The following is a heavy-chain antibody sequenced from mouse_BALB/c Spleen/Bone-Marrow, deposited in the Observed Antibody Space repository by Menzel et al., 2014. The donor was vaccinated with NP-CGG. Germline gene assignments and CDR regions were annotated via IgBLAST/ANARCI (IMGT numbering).Heavy chain of an antibody. CDR1: GYTFTSYY. V-gene: IGHV1S56*01. CDR2: IYPGNVNT. D-gene: IGHD2-2*01. J-gene: IGHJ4*01. CDR3: ARGGWLRDAMDY. Sequence: VKLMESGPELVKPGASVRISCKASGYTFTSYYIHWVKQRPGQGLEWIRWIYPGNVNTKYNEKFKGKATLTADKSSSTAYMQLSSLTSEDSAVYFCARGGWLRDAMDYWGQGTSVTVSS.